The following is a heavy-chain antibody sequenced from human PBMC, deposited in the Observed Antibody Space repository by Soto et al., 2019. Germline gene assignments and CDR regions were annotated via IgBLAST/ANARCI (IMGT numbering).Heavy chain of an antibody. CDR2: IGPSSGNT. CDR3: AIYYYDSSGYYLGIDAFDI. CDR1: GYTFTKFH. D-gene: IGHD3-22*01. Sequence: ASVKVSCKASGYTFTKFHIHWVRQAPGQGLEWMGLIGPSSGNTNYAQKLQGRVTMTTDTSTSTAYMELRSLRSDDTAVYYCAIYYYDSSGYYLGIDAFDIWGQGTMVTVSS. J-gene: IGHJ3*02. V-gene: IGHV1-18*01.